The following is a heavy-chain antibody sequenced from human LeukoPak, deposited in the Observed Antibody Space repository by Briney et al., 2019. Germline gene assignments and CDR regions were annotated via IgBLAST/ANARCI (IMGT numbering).Heavy chain of an antibody. J-gene: IGHJ6*03. V-gene: IGHV3-48*03. CDR2: ISSSGSSI. D-gene: IGHD3-3*01. CDR3: ARGEPTYYDFWSGLDFYMDV. CDR1: GFTFSSYE. Sequence: KSGGSLRLSCAASGFTFSSYEMNWVRQAPGTGLEWVSYISSSGSSIYYADSVKGRFTISRDNAKNSLYLQMNSLRAEDTAVYYCARGEPTYYDFWSGLDFYMDVWGKGTTVTVSS.